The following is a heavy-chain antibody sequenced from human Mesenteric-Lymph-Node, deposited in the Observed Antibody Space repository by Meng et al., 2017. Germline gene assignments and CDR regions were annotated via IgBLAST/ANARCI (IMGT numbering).Heavy chain of an antibody. Sequence: SETLSLTCTVSGGSISSSSYYWGWIRQPPGKGLEWIGSIYYSGSTYYNPSLKSRVTISVDTSKNQFSLKLSSVTAADTAVYYCARDYYGSGSYYTVYYYYGMDVWGQGTTVTVSS. V-gene: IGHV4-39*07. D-gene: IGHD3-10*01. CDR1: GGSISSSSYY. CDR3: ARDYYGSGSYYTVYYYYGMDV. CDR2: IYYSGST. J-gene: IGHJ6*02.